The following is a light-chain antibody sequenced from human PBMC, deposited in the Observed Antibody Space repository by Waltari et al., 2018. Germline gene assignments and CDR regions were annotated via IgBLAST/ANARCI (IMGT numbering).Light chain of an antibody. J-gene: IGKJ4*01. Sequence: DVVLTQSPLSLPVTLGQPASISCKSSQSLAHSDGNTYLAWFHQRPGQSPRRLIYKVSNRESGVPDRFSASGSGTDFTLKISRVEAEDVGVYYCMQGTHWPLTFGGGTKVEMK. CDR1: QSLAHSDGNTY. CDR2: KVS. CDR3: MQGTHWPLT. V-gene: IGKV2-30*02.